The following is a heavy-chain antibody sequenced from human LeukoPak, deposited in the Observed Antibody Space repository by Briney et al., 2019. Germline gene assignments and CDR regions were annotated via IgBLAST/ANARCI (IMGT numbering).Heavy chain of an antibody. D-gene: IGHD6-13*01. Sequence: GGSLRLSCAASGFTLRSYTMNWVRQAPGKGLEWVSVIYSGGSTYYADSVKGRFTISRDNSKNTLYLQMNSLRAEDTAVYYCATGARYSRDYWGQGTLVTVSS. J-gene: IGHJ4*02. CDR1: GFTLRSYT. CDR2: IYSGGST. V-gene: IGHV3-53*01. CDR3: ATGARYSRDY.